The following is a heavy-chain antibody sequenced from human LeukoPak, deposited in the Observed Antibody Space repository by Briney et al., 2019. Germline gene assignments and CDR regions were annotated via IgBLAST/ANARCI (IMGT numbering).Heavy chain of an antibody. V-gene: IGHV3-7*01. Sequence: PGGSLRLSCAASGFTFSSYWMSWVRQAPGKGLEWVANIKQDGSEKYYVDSVKGRFTISRDNAKNSLYLQMNSLRAEDTAVYYCVVFGVVPMLVDYWGQGTLVTVSS. CDR1: GFTFSSYW. D-gene: IGHD3-3*01. CDR2: IKQDGSEK. CDR3: VVFGVVPMLVDY. J-gene: IGHJ4*02.